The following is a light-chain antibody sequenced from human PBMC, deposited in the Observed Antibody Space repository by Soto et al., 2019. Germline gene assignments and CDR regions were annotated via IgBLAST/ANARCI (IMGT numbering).Light chain of an antibody. CDR1: QSVLYSSNNKNY. J-gene: IGKJ4*01. Sequence: DIVMTQSPDSLAVSLGERATINCKSSQSVLYSSNNKNYLAWYQQKPGQPPKLLIYWASTRESGVPDRFSGSGSGTDFTLTISSLQAEDGAVYCCQQYYSTPLTFRGGTKVEIK. CDR3: QQYYSTPLT. CDR2: WAS. V-gene: IGKV4-1*01.